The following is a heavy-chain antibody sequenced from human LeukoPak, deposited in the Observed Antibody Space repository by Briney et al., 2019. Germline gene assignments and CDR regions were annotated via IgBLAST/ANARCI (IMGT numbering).Heavy chain of an antibody. J-gene: IGHJ4*02. V-gene: IGHV3-21*01. CDR3: ARDLGGGYSSGQTDDLDY. Sequence: GGSLRLSCAASGFTFSSYSMNWVRQAPGKGLEWVSSISSSSSYIYYADSVKGRFTISRDNAKNSLYLQMNSLRAEERPVYYCARDLGGGYSSGQTDDLDYWGQGTLVTVSS. D-gene: IGHD6-19*01. CDR2: ISSSSSYI. CDR1: GFTFSSYS.